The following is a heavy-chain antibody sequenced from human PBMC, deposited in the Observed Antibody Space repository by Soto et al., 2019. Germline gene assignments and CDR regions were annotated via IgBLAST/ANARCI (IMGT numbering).Heavy chain of an antibody. CDR1: GYSFTNYG. CDR2: INAYNGNT. D-gene: IGHD3-16*02. V-gene: IGHV1-3*01. CDR3: ARGVREFEYLSPQGY. Sequence: ASVKVSFKASGYSFTNYGIHWVRQAPGQRLEWMGWINAYNGNTKYSQKFQGRVTLTRDTSARTVYMEMSSLRSEDAAVYYCARGVREFEYLSPQGYWGRGTLVTVSS. J-gene: IGHJ4*02.